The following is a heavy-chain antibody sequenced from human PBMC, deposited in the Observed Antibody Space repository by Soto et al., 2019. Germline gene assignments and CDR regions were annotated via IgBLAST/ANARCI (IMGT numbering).Heavy chain of an antibody. CDR3: ASASIPGSSWYVWFNP. CDR2: IIPMFGTT. V-gene: IGHV1-69*01. J-gene: IGHJ5*01. CDR1: GGTFSRYA. Sequence: QVQLVQSGAEVRKPGSSVKVSCKASGGTFSRYAINWVRQAPGQGLEWMGGIIPMFGTTNYAQKFKGRVTSTEDESTSTVYMELNNMKSEEAAVYYCASASIPGSSWYVWFNPGGQGTLGTVSS. D-gene: IGHD6-13*01.